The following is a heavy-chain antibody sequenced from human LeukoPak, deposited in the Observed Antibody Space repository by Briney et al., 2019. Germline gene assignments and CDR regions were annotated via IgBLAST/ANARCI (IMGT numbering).Heavy chain of an antibody. CDR3: ASSYSGWDY. D-gene: IGHD6-19*01. CDR2: INHSGST. V-gene: IGHV4-34*01. CDR1: GGAFSGYY. Sequence: KPSETLSLTCAVYGGAFSGYYWSWIRQPPGKGLEWIGEINHSGSTNYNPSLKSRVTISVDTSKNQFSLKLSSVTAADTAVYYCASSYSGWDYWGQGTLVTVSS. J-gene: IGHJ4*02.